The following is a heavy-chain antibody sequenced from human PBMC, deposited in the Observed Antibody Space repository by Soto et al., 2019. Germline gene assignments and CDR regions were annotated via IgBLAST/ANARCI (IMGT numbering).Heavy chain of an antibody. J-gene: IGHJ1*01. CDR2: IYYSGST. Sequence: QVQLQESGPGLVKPSETLSLTCTVSGGSISSYYWSWIRQPPGKGLEWIGYIYYSGSTNYNPSLKSRVTIAVDPSKTQFSLRLSSVTAADPAVYYCARSRTTVTPSGFQHWGQGTLCPVSS. CDR3: ARSRTTVTPSGFQH. D-gene: IGHD4-17*01. V-gene: IGHV4-59*01. CDR1: GGSISSYY.